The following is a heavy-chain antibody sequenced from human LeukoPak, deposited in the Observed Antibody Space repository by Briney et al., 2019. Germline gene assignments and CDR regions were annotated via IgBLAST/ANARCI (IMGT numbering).Heavy chain of an antibody. D-gene: IGHD3-3*01. CDR1: GFTFSSYW. J-gene: IGHJ4*02. V-gene: IGHV3-7*01. Sequence: GGSLRLSCAASGFTFSSYWMSWARQAPGKGLEWVANIKQDGSEKYYVDSVKGRFTISRDNAKNSLYLQMNSLRAEDTAVYYCARVRITIFGVVKYWGQGTLVTVSS. CDR2: IKQDGSEK. CDR3: ARVRITIFGVVKY.